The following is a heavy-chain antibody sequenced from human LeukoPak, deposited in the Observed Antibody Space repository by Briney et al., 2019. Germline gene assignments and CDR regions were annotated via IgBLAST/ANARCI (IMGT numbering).Heavy chain of an antibody. CDR1: GFTFSSYS. V-gene: IGHV3-21*01. D-gene: IGHD3-16*02. J-gene: IGHJ5*02. CDR2: ISSSSSYI. Sequence: GGSLRLSCAVSGFTFSSYSMNWVRQAPGKGLEWVSSISSSSSYIYYADSVKGRFTISRDNAKNSLYLQMNSLRAEDTAVYYCARDNGDYDYVWGSYRRSSPGGACGQGTLVTVSS. CDR3: ARDNGDYDYVWGSYRRSSPGGA.